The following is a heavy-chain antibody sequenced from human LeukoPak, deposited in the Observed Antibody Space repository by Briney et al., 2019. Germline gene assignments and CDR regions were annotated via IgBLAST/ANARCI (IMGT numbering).Heavy chain of an antibody. V-gene: IGHV4-61*02. Sequence: SQTLSLTCTLSGGSISSGSYYWSWIRQPAGKGLGWIGRIYTSGSTNYNPSLKSRVTISVDTSKNQSSLKLSSVTAADTAVYYCARDHTPGGLENWFDPWGQGTLVTVSS. CDR3: ARDHTPGGLENWFDP. CDR2: IYTSGST. D-gene: IGHD2-8*02. CDR1: GGSISSGSYY. J-gene: IGHJ5*02.